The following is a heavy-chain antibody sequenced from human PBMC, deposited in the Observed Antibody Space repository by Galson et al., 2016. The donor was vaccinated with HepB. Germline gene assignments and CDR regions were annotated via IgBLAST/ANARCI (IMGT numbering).Heavy chain of an antibody. D-gene: IGHD3-9*01. CDR2: ISGSGGST. CDR3: AKDQTILQLRYFDWLSYPSYCMTC. J-gene: IGHJ6*02. Sequence: SLRLSCAASGFTFSTYAMSWVRQAPGKGLEWVSTISGSGGSTYYADSVKGRFTISRDNSKNTLYLQMNSLRAEDTAVYYCAKDQTILQLRYFDWLSYPSYCMTCWGQCTTFTVSS. V-gene: IGHV3-23*01. CDR1: GFTFSTYA.